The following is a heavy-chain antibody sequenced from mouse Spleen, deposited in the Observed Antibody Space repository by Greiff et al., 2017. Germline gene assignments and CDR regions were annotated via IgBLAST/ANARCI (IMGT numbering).Heavy chain of an antibody. CDR2: IWAGGST. CDR1: GFSLTSYG. Sequence: VQVVESGPGLVAPSQSLSITCTVSGFSLTSYGVHWVRQPPGKGLEWLGVIWAGGSTNYNSALMSRLSISKDNSKSQVFLKMNSLQTDDTAMYYCAREDYRYDVDYAMDYWGQGTSVTVSS. CDR3: AREDYRYDVDYAMDY. V-gene: IGHV2-9*02. D-gene: IGHD2-14*01. J-gene: IGHJ4*01.